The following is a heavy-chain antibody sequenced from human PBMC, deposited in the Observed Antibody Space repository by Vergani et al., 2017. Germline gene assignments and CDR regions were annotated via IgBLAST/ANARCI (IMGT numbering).Heavy chain of an antibody. Sequence: VQLVQSGAAVGKPGASVKISCKASGYTFTAYYIHWVRPAHEQGLEWVGVISPDGFSTFYAQKFQGRVTITRDTSTSTVYVEVTSLRSDDTAVYYCAREPPLTGFFDYWGQGTLVTVSS. V-gene: IGHV1-46*03. CDR2: ISPDGFST. CDR1: GYTFTAYY. D-gene: IGHD3-9*01. CDR3: AREPPLTGFFDY. J-gene: IGHJ4*02.